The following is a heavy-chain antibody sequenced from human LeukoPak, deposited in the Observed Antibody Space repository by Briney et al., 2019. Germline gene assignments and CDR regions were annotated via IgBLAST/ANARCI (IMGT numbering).Heavy chain of an antibody. D-gene: IGHD4-17*01. CDR3: ARTAAYYGEPEMTFDY. V-gene: IGHV1-2*02. CDR1: GYTFTGYY. CDR2: INPHSGGT. Sequence: ASVKVSRKASGYTFTGYYMHWVRQAPGQGLEWMGWINPHSGGTNYALKFQGRVTMTRDTSISTAYMDLSRLRFDDTAVYYCARTAAYYGEPEMTFDYWGQGTLVTVSS. J-gene: IGHJ4*02.